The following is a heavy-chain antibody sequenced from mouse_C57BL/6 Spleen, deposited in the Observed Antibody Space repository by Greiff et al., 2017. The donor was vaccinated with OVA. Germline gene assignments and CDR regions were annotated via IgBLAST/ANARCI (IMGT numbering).Heavy chain of an antibody. J-gene: IGHJ1*03. CDR1: GYTFTSYW. CDR2: IDPSDSYT. CDR3: ARRYGNYDYWNFDV. Sequence: VQLQQPGAELVRPGTSVKLSCKASGYTFTSYWMHWVKQRPGQGLEWIGVIDPSDSYTNYNQKFKGKATLTVDTSSSTAYMQLSSLTSEDSAVYYCARRYGNYDYWNFDVWGTGTTVTVSS. D-gene: IGHD2-1*01. V-gene: IGHV1-59*01.